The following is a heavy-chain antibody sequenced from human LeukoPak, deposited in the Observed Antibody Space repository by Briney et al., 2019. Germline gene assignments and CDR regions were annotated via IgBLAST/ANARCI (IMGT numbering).Heavy chain of an antibody. J-gene: IGHJ2*01. CDR3: AREYYDILTGYRRFDL. CDR1: GGSISSYY. V-gene: IGHV4-59*01. CDR2: IYYSGST. D-gene: IGHD3-9*01. Sequence: PSETLSLTCTVSGGSISSYYWSWIRQPPGKGLEWIGYIYYSGSTNYNPSLKSRVTISVDTSKNQFSLKLSSVTAADTAVYYCAREYYDILTGYRRFDLWGRGTLVTVSS.